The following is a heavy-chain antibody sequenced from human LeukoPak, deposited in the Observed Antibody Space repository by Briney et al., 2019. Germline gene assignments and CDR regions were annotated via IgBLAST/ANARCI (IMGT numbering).Heavy chain of an antibody. CDR3: ARNYDILTGYYHDY. V-gene: IGHV1-18*01. CDR1: GYTFTSYG. CDR2: ISAYNGNT. Sequence: ASVKVSCKASGYTFTSYGISWVRQAPGRGLEWMGWISAYNGNTNYAQKLQGRVTMTTDTSTSTAYMELRSLKSYDTAVYYCARNYDILTGYYHDYWGQGTLVTVPS. D-gene: IGHD3-9*01. J-gene: IGHJ4*02.